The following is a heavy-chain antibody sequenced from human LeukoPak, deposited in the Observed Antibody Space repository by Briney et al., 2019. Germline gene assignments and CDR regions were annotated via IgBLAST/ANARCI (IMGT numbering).Heavy chain of an antibody. Sequence: GGSLRLSCAASGSTFSDYYMSWIRQAPGKGLEWVSYISSSGSTIYYADSVKGRFTISRDNSKNTLYLQMNSLRAGDTAVYYCAKGSKLVVITRDHYMAVWGKGTTVTISS. J-gene: IGHJ6*03. D-gene: IGHD3-22*01. V-gene: IGHV3-11*04. CDR3: AKGSKLVVITRDHYMAV. CDR1: GSTFSDYY. CDR2: ISSSGSTI.